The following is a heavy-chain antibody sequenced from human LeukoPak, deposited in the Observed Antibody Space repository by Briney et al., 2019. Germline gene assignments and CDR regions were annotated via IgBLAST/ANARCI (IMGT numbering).Heavy chain of an antibody. Sequence: SETLSLTCTVSVGSISSTSFYWGCIRQPPGECLEWIGCIYYSGSTYYNPSVKSRVTMSVDTSKNQFSLKLSSVTAADTAVYYCARQHYDFSNGYFNWLVPWGQGTLVTVSS. CDR3: ARQHYDFSNGYFNWLVP. J-gene: IGHJ5*02. CDR2: IYYSGST. CDR1: VGSISSTSFY. D-gene: IGHD3-3*01. V-gene: IGHV4-39*01.